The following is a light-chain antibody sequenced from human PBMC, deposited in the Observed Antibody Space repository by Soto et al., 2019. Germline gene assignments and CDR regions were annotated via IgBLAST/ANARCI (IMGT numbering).Light chain of an antibody. J-gene: IGLJ1*01. CDR2: EVS. V-gene: IGLV2-14*01. CDR3: SSYTSGRTYV. CDR1: SSDFGGYNY. Sequence: QSVLTQPASVSGSPGQSITISCTGTSSDFGGYNYVSWYQQHPGKAPKLMNYEVSNRPSGVSNRFSGSKSGNTASLTISGLQAEDEADYQCSSYTSGRTYVFGTGTKVTVL.